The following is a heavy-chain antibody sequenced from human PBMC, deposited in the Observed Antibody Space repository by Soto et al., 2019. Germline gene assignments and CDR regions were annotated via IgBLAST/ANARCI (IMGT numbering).Heavy chain of an antibody. CDR1: GYTFTSYG. Sequence: GASVKVSCKASGYTFTSYGISWVRQAPGKGLEWVSAISGSGGSTYYADSVKGRFTISRDNSKNTVYLQMNSLRAEDTAVYFCARGGTGYNLAYWGQGTLVTVSS. D-gene: IGHD1-20*01. J-gene: IGHJ4*02. CDR2: ISGSGGST. V-gene: IGHV3-23*01. CDR3: ARGGTGYNLAY.